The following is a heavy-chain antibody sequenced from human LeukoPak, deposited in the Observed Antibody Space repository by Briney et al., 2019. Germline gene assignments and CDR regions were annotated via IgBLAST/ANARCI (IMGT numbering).Heavy chain of an antibody. CDR3: ASSPFPYYYDSSGYYDYFDY. CDR1: GGTFSSYA. V-gene: IGHV1-69*01. D-gene: IGHD3-22*01. Sequence: ASVKVSCKASGGTFSSYAISWVRQAPGQGLEWMGGIIPIFGTANYAQKFQGRVTITADESTSTAYMELSSLRSEDTAVYYCASSPFPYYYDSSGYYDYFDYWGQGTLVTVSS. CDR2: IIPIFGTA. J-gene: IGHJ4*02.